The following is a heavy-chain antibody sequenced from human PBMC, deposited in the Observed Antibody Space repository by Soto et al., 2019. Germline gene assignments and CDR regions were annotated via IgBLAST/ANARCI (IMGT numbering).Heavy chain of an antibody. Sequence: ASVKVSCKTSGYIFTGYQIHWVRQAPGQGLEWLGRTNPNNGGTKYAQKFQGRVTMTRDTSITTAYMELSRLTSDDTAVYYCARSIAAPDLPDLHYGMDLWGQGTTVTV. CDR3: ARSIAAPDLPDLHYGMDL. V-gene: IGHV1-2*06. CDR1: GYIFTGYQ. D-gene: IGHD6-6*01. J-gene: IGHJ6*02. CDR2: TNPNNGGT.